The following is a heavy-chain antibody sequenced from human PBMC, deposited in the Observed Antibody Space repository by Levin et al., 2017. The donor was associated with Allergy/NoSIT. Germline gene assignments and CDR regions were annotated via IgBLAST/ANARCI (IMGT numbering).Heavy chain of an antibody. CDR1: GFTFDDYA. J-gene: IGHJ4*02. Sequence: SLKISCAASGFTFDDYAMHWVRQAPGKGLEWVSGISWNSGSIGYADSVKGRFTISRDNAKNSLYLQMNSLRAEDTALYYCAKDTAMVISYSGRFDYWGQGTLVTVSS. CDR2: ISWNSGSI. V-gene: IGHV3-9*01. CDR3: AKDTAMVISYSGRFDY. D-gene: IGHD5-18*01.